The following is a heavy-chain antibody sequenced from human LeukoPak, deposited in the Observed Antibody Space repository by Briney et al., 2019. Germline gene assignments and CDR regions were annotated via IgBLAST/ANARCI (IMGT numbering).Heavy chain of an antibody. CDR1: GASITGYY. V-gene: IGHV4-4*07. CDR2: ISGSGTI. D-gene: IGHD5-12*01. Sequence: PSETLSLTCSVSGASITGYYWSWIRQPAGKGLEWIGRISGSGTITYNPALQSRLSISIDTSKNQFSLKLSSVTAADKAVYYCARSCRILDIVATIRARLGGNGFDIWGQGTMVTVSS. J-gene: IGHJ3*02. CDR3: ARSCRILDIVATIRARLGGNGFDI.